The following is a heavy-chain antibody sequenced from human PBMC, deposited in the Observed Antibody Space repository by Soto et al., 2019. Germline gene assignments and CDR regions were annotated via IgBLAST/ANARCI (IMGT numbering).Heavy chain of an antibody. J-gene: IGHJ6*02. CDR3: ARHLKSVADTGFDYYGMDV. V-gene: IGHV1-58*01. CDR2: IVVGSGNT. CDR1: GFTFTSSA. D-gene: IGHD6-19*01. Sequence: SVKVSCKASGFTFTSSAVQWVRQARGQRLEWIGWIVVGSGNTNYAQKFQERVTITRDMSTSTAYMELSSLKASDTAMYYCARHLKSVADTGFDYYGMDVWGQGTTVTVSS.